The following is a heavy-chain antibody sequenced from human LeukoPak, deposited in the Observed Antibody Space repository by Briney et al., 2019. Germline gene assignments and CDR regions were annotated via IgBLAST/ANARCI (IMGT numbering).Heavy chain of an antibody. D-gene: IGHD5-12*01. CDR2: ICSNISTT. J-gene: IGHJ6*02. Sequence: GGSLRLSCAASGFTFSDYYMSWIRQAPGKGLEWVSSICSNISTTYYADSVKGLLTIARDNAKNSLYLQMNSLRVEDTAVYYCARDRSGYARYYGIDVWGQGTTVTVSS. CDR1: GFTFSDYY. V-gene: IGHV3-11*01. CDR3: ARDRSGYARYYGIDV.